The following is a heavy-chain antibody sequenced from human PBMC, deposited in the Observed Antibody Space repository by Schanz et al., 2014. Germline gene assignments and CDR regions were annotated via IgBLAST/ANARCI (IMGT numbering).Heavy chain of an antibody. CDR2: MQPDSGKT. CDR1: GYTFSNDD. J-gene: IGHJ3*02. D-gene: IGHD2-15*01. Sequence: QVQLVQSGAELRKPGTSVKVSCKTSGYTFSNDDINWVRQAIGQGPEWMGWMQPDSGKTHYAEKFQGRVAMTRDTSTSTVYMELSSLRSEDTAVYYCARDYSYCNGRNCYNTFDIWGQGTMVTVSS. CDR3: ARDYSYCNGRNCYNTFDI. V-gene: IGHV1-8*01.